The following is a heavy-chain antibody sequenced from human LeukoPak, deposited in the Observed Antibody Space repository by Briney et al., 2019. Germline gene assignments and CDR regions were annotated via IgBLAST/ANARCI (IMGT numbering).Heavy chain of an antibody. D-gene: IGHD3-22*01. Sequence: GRSLTLSCAASGFTFDDYAMHWVRQAPGKGLEWVSGISWNSGSIGYADSVKGRFTISRDNAKNSLYLQMNSLRAEDTALYYCAKDADSSGYAVFDYWGQGTLVTVSS. CDR3: AKDADSSGYAVFDY. J-gene: IGHJ4*02. CDR1: GFTFDDYA. V-gene: IGHV3-9*01. CDR2: ISWNSGSI.